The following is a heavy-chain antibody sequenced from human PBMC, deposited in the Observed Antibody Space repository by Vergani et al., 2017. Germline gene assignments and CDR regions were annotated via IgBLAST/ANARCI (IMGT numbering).Heavy chain of an antibody. CDR2: IYSGSST. D-gene: IGHD7-27*01. CDR3: ARGATANWGWFDP. V-gene: IGHV3-53*02. Sequence: EVQLVETGGGLIQPGGSLRLSCAASGFTVSSNYMSWVRQAPGKGLEWVSVIYSGSSTYYADSVKGRFTISRDNYKNTLYFQMKSLRAEDTAVYYCARGATANWGWFDPWGQGTLVTVSS. J-gene: IGHJ5*02. CDR1: GFTVSSNY.